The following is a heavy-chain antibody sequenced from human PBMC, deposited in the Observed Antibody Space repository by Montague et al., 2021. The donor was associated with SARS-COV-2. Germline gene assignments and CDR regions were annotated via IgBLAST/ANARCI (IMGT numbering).Heavy chain of an antibody. Sequence: SLRLSCAASGFTFSSYAMHWVRQAPGKGLEWVAVISYDGSNKYYADSVKGRFTISRDNSKNTLYLQMNSLRAEDTAVYYCARDIATLGRWLQVPWALYYYYDMDVWGQGTTVTVSS. CDR1: GFTFSSYA. CDR3: ARDIATLGRWLQVPWALYYYYDMDV. J-gene: IGHJ6*02. D-gene: IGHD5-24*01. V-gene: IGHV3-30*04. CDR2: ISYDGSNK.